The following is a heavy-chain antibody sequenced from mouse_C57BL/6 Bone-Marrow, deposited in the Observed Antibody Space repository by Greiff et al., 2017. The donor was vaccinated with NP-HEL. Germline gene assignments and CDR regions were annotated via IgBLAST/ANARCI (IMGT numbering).Heavy chain of an antibody. J-gene: IGHJ2*01. V-gene: IGHV5-15*01. D-gene: IGHD1-1*01. CDR1: GFTFSDYG. CDR3: ARHKGNYYGSSYFDY. CDR2: ISNLAYSI. Sequence: DVMLVESGGGLVQPGGSLKLSCAASGFTFSDYGMAWVRQAPRKGPEWVAFISNLAYSIYYADTVTGRFTISRENAKNTLYLEMSSLRSEDTAMYYCARHKGNYYGSSYFDYWGQGTTLTVSS.